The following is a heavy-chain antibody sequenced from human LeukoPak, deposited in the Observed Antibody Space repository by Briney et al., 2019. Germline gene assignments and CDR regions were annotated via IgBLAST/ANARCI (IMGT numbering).Heavy chain of an antibody. CDR3: ARDTPLYCSGGSCYSESDWFDP. CDR1: GGSISSSSYY. D-gene: IGHD2-15*01. V-gene: IGHV4-39*07. J-gene: IGHJ5*02. Sequence: SETLSLTCTVSGGSISSSSYYWGWIRQPPGKGLEWIGSIYYSGSTYYNPSLKSRVTISVDTSKNQFSLKLSSVTAADTAVYYCARDTPLYCSGGSCYSESDWFDPWGQGTLVTVSS. CDR2: IYYSGST.